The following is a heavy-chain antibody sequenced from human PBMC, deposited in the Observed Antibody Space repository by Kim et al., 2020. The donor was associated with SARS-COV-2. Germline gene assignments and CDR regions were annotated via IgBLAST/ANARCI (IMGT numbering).Heavy chain of an antibody. CDR1: GYTFINYW. V-gene: IGHV5-51*01. Sequence: GESLKISCEASGYTFINYWIGWVRQMPGKDLEWMGIVFPGDSETRYSPSFQGQVTISADKSINTASLQWTSLRASDTAIYYCVRQSYGVPEYYYYYGIDVWGQGTTVTVSS. D-gene: IGHD4-17*01. CDR2: VFPGDSET. CDR3: VRQSYGVPEYYYYYGIDV. J-gene: IGHJ6*02.